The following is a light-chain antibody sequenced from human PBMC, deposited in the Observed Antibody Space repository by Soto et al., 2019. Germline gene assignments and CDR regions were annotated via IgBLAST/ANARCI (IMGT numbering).Light chain of an antibody. CDR1: QNILSN. CDR3: QQYGRSPTT. J-gene: IGKJ1*01. Sequence: EIVMTQSPATLPVSPGERATLSCRASQNILSNLAWYQQKPGQAPRLLIYGASTRATGIPARFSGSGSGTEFTLTISSLQSEDFAVYYCQQYGRSPTTFGQGTKVDIK. CDR2: GAS. V-gene: IGKV3-15*01.